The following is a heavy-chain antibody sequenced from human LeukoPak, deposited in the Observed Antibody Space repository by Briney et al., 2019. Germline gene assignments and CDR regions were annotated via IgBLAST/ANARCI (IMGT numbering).Heavy chain of an antibody. Sequence: PSETLSLTCTVSGGSISSSSYYWGWIRQPPGKGLEWIASSYYSGSTNYNPSLKSRVTISVDTSKNQFPLKLSSVTAADTAVYYCARGPYGDYRYYYYYMDVWGKGTTVTVSS. CDR2: SYYSGST. V-gene: IGHV4-39*06. CDR3: ARGPYGDYRYYYYYMDV. J-gene: IGHJ6*03. CDR1: GGSISSSSYY. D-gene: IGHD4-17*01.